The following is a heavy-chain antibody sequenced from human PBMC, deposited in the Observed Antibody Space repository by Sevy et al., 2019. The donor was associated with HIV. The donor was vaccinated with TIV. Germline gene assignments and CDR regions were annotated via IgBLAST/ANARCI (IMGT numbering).Heavy chain of an antibody. V-gene: IGHV3-30*18. CDR2: ISYDGSNK. J-gene: IGHJ1*01. Sequence: GGSLRLSCGASGFTFSSYGMHWVRQAPGKGLEWVAVISYDGSNKYYADSVKGRFTISRDNSKNTLYLQMNSLRAEDTAVYYCAKDRGIVEYFQHWGQGTLVTVSS. D-gene: IGHD1-26*01. CDR3: AKDRGIVEYFQH. CDR1: GFTFSSYG.